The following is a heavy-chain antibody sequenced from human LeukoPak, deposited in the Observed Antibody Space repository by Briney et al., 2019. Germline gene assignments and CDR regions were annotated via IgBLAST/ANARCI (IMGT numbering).Heavy chain of an antibody. Sequence: WVRQPPGKGLEWIGSIYYSGSTYYNPSLKSRVTISVDTSKNQFSLKLSSVTAADTAVYYCARLGDYGDSYYFDYWGQGTLVTASS. CDR2: IYYSGST. J-gene: IGHJ4*02. V-gene: IGHV4-39*01. CDR3: ARLGDYGDSYYFDY. D-gene: IGHD4-17*01.